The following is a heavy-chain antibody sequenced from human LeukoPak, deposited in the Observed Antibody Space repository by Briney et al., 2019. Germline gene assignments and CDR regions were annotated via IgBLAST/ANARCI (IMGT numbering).Heavy chain of an antibody. J-gene: IGHJ4*02. CDR3: AKDLVSTWEQTFDY. Sequence: GGSLRLSCAASGFTFSSYGMHWVRQAPGKGLEWVAFIRYDGSNKYYADSVKGRFTISRDNSKNTLYLQMNSLRAEDTAVYYCAKDLVSTWEQTFDYWGQGTLVTVSS. D-gene: IGHD1-26*01. CDR2: IRYDGSNK. CDR1: GFTFSSYG. V-gene: IGHV3-30*02.